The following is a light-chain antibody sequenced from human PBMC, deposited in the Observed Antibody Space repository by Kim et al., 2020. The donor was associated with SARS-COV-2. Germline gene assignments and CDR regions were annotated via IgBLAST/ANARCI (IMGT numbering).Light chain of an antibody. V-gene: IGLV2-23*02. CDR3: SSFADTRPFFLV. CDR1: GSDIGTYNL. Sequence: QSPLTQPASMSGSPGQSITISCTGTGSDIGTYNLVSWFLQSPDKAPKLIISEVNKRASWVSNRFSGSKSGNTASLTISGLQTEDEGDYYCSSFADTRPFFLVFGTGTKVTVL. J-gene: IGLJ1*01. CDR2: EVN.